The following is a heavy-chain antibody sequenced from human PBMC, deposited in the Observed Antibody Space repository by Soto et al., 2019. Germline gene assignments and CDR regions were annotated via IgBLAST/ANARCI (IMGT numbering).Heavy chain of an antibody. CDR2: ISSSSSYI. V-gene: IGHV3-21*01. D-gene: IGHD6-19*01. CDR3: ARAPPIAVASHYYYGRDV. Sequence: PGGSLRLSCAASGFTFSSYSMNWVRQAPGQGLEWVSSISSSSSYIYYADSVKGRFTISRDNAKNSLYLQMNSLRADDTAVYYFARAPPIAVASHYYYGRDVQCQETTVTVSS. CDR1: GFTFSSYS. J-gene: IGHJ6*02.